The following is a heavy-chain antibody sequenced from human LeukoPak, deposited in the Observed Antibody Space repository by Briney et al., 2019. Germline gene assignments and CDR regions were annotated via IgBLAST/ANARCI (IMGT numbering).Heavy chain of an antibody. CDR3: VSQQVAPP. CDR1: GFTFSHNW. J-gene: IGHJ5*02. CDR2: IKEDGSIE. D-gene: IGHD5-12*01. V-gene: IGHV3-7*01. Sequence: PGGSLRLSCVASGFTFSHNWMSWVRQAPGKGLEWVANIKEDGSIEDYVDSVKGRFTVSRDNAKNSLYLEMNSLRVEDTAVYYCVSQQVAPPWGQGTLVIVSS.